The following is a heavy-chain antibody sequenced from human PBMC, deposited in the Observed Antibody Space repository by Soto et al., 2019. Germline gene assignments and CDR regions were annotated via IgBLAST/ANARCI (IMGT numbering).Heavy chain of an antibody. CDR3: AKDLKQLVSCFDY. CDR1: GFTFSSYG. Sequence: QVQLVESGGGVVQPGRSLRLSCAASGFTFSSYGMHWVRQAPGKGLEWVAVISYDGSNKYYADSVKGRFTISRDNSKNTLYLQMNSLRAEDTAVYYCAKDLKQLVSCFDYWSQGTLVTVSS. CDR2: ISYDGSNK. J-gene: IGHJ4*02. V-gene: IGHV3-30*18. D-gene: IGHD6-6*01.